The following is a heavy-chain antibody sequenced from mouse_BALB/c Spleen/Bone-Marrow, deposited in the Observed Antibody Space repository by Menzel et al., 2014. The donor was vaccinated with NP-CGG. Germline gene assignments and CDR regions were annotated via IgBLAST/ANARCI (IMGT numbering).Heavy chain of an antibody. Sequence: VKLQESGPELVRPGVSVKISCKGSGYTFTDYAMHWVKQSHAKSLEWIGVISNYSGNTNYNQKFKGKATMTVDKSSSTAYMELARLTSEDSAIYYCARSEYGNSYAMDYWGQGTSVTVSS. CDR2: ISNYSGNT. D-gene: IGHD2-10*02. CDR1: GYTFTDYA. J-gene: IGHJ4*01. V-gene: IGHV1-67*01. CDR3: ARSEYGNSYAMDY.